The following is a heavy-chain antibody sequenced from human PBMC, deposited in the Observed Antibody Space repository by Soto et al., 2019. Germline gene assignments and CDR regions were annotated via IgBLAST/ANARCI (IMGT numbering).Heavy chain of an antibody. D-gene: IGHD3-10*01. Sequence: SETLSLTCAVYGGSFSGYYWSWIRQPPGKGLEWIGEINHSGSTNYNPSLKSRVTISVDTSKNQFSLKLSSVTAADTAMYYCARGSDYGTGNYYYYYGMDVWGQGTTVTVSS. CDR3: ARGSDYGTGNYYYYYGMDV. CDR1: GGSFSGYY. V-gene: IGHV4-34*01. CDR2: INHSGST. J-gene: IGHJ6*02.